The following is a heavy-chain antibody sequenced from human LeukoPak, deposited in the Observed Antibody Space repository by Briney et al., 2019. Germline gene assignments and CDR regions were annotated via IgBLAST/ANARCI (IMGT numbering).Heavy chain of an antibody. D-gene: IGHD2-2*01. CDR2: INHSGST. CDR3: TRERSTPGINWFDP. V-gene: IGHV4-34*01. J-gene: IGHJ5*02. CDR1: GESFSAYS. Sequence: SETLSLTCAVYGESFSAYSWNWIRQSPGKGLEWIGEINHSGSTNYNPSLKSRVTISVDTSKNQASKRQFSLKLNSVTAADTAVYYCTRERSTPGINWFDPWGQGTLVTVSS.